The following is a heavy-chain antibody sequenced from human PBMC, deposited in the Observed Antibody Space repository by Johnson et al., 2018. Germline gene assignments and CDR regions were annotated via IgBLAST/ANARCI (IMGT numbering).Heavy chain of an antibody. CDR3: ARGHGLSNYYGMDV. D-gene: IGHD3-16*01. J-gene: IGHJ6*02. CDR1: GFTFSSYS. CDR2: ISSSSRTI. Sequence: VQLVESGGGLVQPGGSLRLSCAASGFTFSSYSMNWVRQAPGKGREWVSNISSSSRTIYYAESVKGRFTISRDNAQNSLYLQMNSLRDEDTAVYYCARGHGLSNYYGMDVWGQGTTVTVSS. V-gene: IGHV3-48*02.